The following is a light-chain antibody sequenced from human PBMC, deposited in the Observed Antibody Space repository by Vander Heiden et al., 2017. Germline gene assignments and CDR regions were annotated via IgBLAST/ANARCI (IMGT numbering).Light chain of an antibody. Sequence: DDQMTPSPSSLSASVGDRVSITCQASQDIRNYLDWYQQKPGQAPKLLIYEASNLETGVPSRFSGSGSGTDFTFTISSLQAEDIAAYYCQQYDNLPHTFGQGTKLEIK. CDR2: EAS. CDR1: QDIRNY. J-gene: IGKJ2*01. V-gene: IGKV1-33*01. CDR3: QQYDNLPHT.